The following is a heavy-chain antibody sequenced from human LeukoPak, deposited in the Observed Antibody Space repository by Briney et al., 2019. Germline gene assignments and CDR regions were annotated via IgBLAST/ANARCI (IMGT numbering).Heavy chain of an antibody. D-gene: IGHD6-6*01. CDR3: ARGGAARPDY. J-gene: IGHJ4*02. Sequence: GGSLRLSCAASGFTFSSYGMHWVRQAPGKGLEWVTFADSVKGRSTISRDNAQNSLYLQMNSLRGEDTAVYYCARGGAARPDYWGQGTLVTASS. CDR1: GFTFSSYG. V-gene: IGHV3-21*06.